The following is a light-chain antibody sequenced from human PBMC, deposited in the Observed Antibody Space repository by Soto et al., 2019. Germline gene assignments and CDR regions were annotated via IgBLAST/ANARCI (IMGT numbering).Light chain of an antibody. CDR3: QQYDNIRVT. J-gene: IGKJ3*01. Sequence: DIQMTQSPSSVSASIGDRVTISCHASEDISHYVNWYQQQPGKAPKLLIYDGYELQTGVPSRFSGSGSKTDFYLTISSLRPEDFASYYCQQYDNIRVTFGPGTRVDLK. CDR1: EDISHY. V-gene: IGKV1-33*01. CDR2: DGY.